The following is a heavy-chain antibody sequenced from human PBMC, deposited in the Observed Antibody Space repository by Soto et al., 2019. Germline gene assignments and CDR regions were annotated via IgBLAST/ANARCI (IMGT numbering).Heavy chain of an antibody. CDR3: AKDLWWVESRDPGSCDMDV. CDR1: GFTFSSYG. CDR2: ISYDGSNK. V-gene: IGHV3-30*18. D-gene: IGHD2-2*01. Sequence: QVQLVESGGGVVQPGRSLRLSCAASGFTFSSYGMHWVRQAPGKGLEWVAVISYDGSNKYYADSVKGRFTISRDNSKNNLYLQMNSLRAEDTAVYYCAKDLWWVESRDPGSCDMDVWGQGTPVTVSS. J-gene: IGHJ6*02.